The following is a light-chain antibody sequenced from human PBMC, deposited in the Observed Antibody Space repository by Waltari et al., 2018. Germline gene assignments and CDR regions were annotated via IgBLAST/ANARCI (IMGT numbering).Light chain of an antibody. CDR2: GAS. V-gene: IGKV3-15*01. CDR1: QTVSSN. J-gene: IGKJ1*01. Sequence: ETVMTQSPATLSVSPGVRATLSCRASQTVSSNLAWYQQKPGQAPRLLIYGASTRATGIPARFSGSGSGTQFTLTISSLQSEDFAVYYCQQYNNWPPWTFGQGTKVEIK. CDR3: QQYNNWPPWT.